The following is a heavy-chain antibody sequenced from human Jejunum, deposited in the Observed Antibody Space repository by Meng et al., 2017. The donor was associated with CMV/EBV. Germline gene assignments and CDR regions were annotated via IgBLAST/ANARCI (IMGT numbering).Heavy chain of an antibody. J-gene: IGHJ4*02. V-gene: IGHV7-4-1*02. Sequence: CTTAAYSFSRYGKNGGKEAPGEGNEWMGWRNKYTGNPAYAQDFIGRVVFTLDPAVRTAYLQINSPRTEDSAGYYGTRGDGDHWSKFDYWGQGTLVTVSS. CDR1: AYSFSRYG. CDR3: TRGDGDHWSKFDY. D-gene: IGHD5-24*01. CDR2: RNKYTGNP.